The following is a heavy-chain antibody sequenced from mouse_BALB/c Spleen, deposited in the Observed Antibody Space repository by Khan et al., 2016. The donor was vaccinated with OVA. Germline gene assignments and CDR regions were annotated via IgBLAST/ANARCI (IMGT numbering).Heavy chain of an antibody. CDR2: ISSSGSA. D-gene: IGHD2-14*01. Sequence: EVQLQESGPGLVKPSQSLSLTCTVTGYSITSDYAWNWIRQFPGDRLEWMGYISSSGSASYNPSLKRRISITRDTSKNQFFLQLKSVTTEDTATYFCARSLYYSYGYGLDYWGRGSSVTVSS. CDR1: GYSITSDYA. CDR3: ARSLYYSYGYGLDY. V-gene: IGHV3-2*02. J-gene: IGHJ4*01.